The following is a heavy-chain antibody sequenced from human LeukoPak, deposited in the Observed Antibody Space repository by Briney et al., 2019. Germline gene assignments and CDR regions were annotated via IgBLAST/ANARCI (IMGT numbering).Heavy chain of an antibody. J-gene: IGHJ4*02. Sequence: SETLSLTCTVSAYSISSGYYWGWIRQPPGKGLEWIGSLSHSGSTYYNPSLKSRVTISVDKSKNQFSLKLSSVTAADTAVYYCARSPIGTLRGFDYWGQGTLVTVSS. V-gene: IGHV4-38-2*02. CDR1: AYSISSGYY. D-gene: IGHD5/OR15-5a*01. CDR2: LSHSGST. CDR3: ARSPIGTLRGFDY.